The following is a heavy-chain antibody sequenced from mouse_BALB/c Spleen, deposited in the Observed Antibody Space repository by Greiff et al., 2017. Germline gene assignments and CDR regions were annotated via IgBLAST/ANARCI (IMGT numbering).Heavy chain of an antibody. CDR1: GFTFSSYG. Sequence: DVKLVESGGGLVQPGGSLKLSCAASGFTFSSYGMSWVRQTPDKRLELVATINSNGGSTYYPDSVKGRFTISRDNAKNTLYLQMSSLKSEDTAMYYCARAPYGNDYFDYWGQGTTLTVSS. D-gene: IGHD2-1*01. J-gene: IGHJ2*01. V-gene: IGHV5-6-3*01. CDR2: INSNGGST. CDR3: ARAPYGNDYFDY.